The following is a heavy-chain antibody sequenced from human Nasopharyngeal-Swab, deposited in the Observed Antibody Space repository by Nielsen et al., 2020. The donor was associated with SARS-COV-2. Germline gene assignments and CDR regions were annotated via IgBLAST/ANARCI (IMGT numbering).Heavy chain of an antibody. V-gene: IGHV3-23*01. CDR2: ISGSGGST. J-gene: IGHJ3*02. Sequence: GESLKISCAASGFTFSSYAMSWVRQAPGKGLEWVSAISGSGGSTYYADSVKGRFTISRDNSKNTLYLQMNSLRAEDTAVYYCAKDGMVRGAFDIWGQGTMDTVSS. CDR3: AKDGMVRGAFDI. D-gene: IGHD5-18*01. CDR1: GFTFSSYA.